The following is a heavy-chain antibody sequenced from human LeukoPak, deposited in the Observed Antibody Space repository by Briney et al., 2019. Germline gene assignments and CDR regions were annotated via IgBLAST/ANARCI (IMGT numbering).Heavy chain of an antibody. J-gene: IGHJ4*02. D-gene: IGHD2-15*01. CDR2: IKQDGSEK. Sequence: GGSLRLSCAASGFSFSSYWMSWVRQAPGKGLEWVANIKQDGSEKRYVDSVKGRFTISRDNAKSSLYLQMNSLRAEDTAVYYCARYCSGSCPVYYFDYWGQGTLVTVSS. V-gene: IGHV3-7*01. CDR3: ARYCSGSCPVYYFDY. CDR1: GFSFSSYW.